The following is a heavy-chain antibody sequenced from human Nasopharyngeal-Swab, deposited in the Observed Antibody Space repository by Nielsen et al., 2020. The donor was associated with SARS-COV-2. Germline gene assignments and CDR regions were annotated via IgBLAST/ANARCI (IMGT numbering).Heavy chain of an antibody. V-gene: IGHV3-23*01. D-gene: IGHD3-10*01. CDR1: GFTFKTYA. J-gene: IGHJ4*02. Sequence: GESLKISCAASGFTFKTYAMTWVRQAPGKGLEWVSVISGSGGSTYYTDSVKGRFTISRDNSKSTLYLQMNSLRAEDTAVYYCVKTNSGSYCNWGQGTLVTVSS. CDR2: ISGSGGST. CDR3: VKTNSGSYCN.